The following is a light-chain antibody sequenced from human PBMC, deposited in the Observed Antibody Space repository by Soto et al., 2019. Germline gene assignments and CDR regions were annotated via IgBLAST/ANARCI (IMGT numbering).Light chain of an antibody. CDR2: AAS. J-gene: IGKJ4*02. CDR3: QQYYSYPRT. CDR1: QGISSY. V-gene: IGKV1-8*01. Sequence: AIRMTQSPSSLSASTGDRVTITCRASQGISSYLAWYQQKPGKAPKLLIYAASTLQSGAPSRFSGSGSGTDFTLTISCLQSEDFATYYCQQYYSYPRTFGEGTKV.